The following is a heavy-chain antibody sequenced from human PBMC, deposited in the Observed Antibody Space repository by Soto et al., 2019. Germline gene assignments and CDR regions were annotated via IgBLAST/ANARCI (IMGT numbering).Heavy chain of an antibody. CDR3: ARDGGCRDGYTVGCNWFDP. D-gene: IGHD5-12*01. CDR1: GFTFSSYG. J-gene: IGHJ5*02. CDR2: IWYDGSNK. V-gene: IGHV3-33*01. Sequence: QVQLVESGGGVVQPGRSLRLSCAASGFTFSSYGMHWVRQAPGKGLEWVAVIWYDGSNKYYADSVKGRFTISRDNSXTXLXXQMTTLRAEDTAVYYCARDGGCRDGYTVGCNWFDPWGQGTLVTVSS.